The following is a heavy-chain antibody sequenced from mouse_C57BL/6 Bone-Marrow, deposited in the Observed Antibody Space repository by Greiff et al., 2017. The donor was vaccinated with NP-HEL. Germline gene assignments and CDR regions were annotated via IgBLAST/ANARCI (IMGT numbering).Heavy chain of an antibody. CDR2: INPYNGGT. CDR1: GYTFTDYY. Sequence: VQLQQSGPVLVKPGASVKMSCKASGYTFTDYYMNWVKQSHGKSLEWIGVINPYNGGTSYNQKFKGKATLTVDKSSSTAYMELNSLTSEDSAVYYCARSTAQASPLFGYWGQGTTLTVSS. V-gene: IGHV1-19*01. D-gene: IGHD3-2*02. J-gene: IGHJ2*01. CDR3: ARSTAQASPLFGY.